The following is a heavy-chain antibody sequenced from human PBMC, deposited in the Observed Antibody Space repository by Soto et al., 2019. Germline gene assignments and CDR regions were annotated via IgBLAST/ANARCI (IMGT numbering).Heavy chain of an antibody. Sequence: QVQLVQSGAEVKEPGDSVRVSCEASGYTFTAYYIHWVRQAPGQGLEWMGWINPKFGDTTYAQDFQGRASMTRDMSISTVYMELSRLTSDDTAIYYCARNMDYYYGPGSGNGHGFWGQGTTVTVFS. D-gene: IGHD3-10*01. CDR2: INPKFGDT. J-gene: IGHJ6*02. CDR3: ARNMDYYYGPGSGNGHGF. V-gene: IGHV1-2*02. CDR1: GYTFTAYY.